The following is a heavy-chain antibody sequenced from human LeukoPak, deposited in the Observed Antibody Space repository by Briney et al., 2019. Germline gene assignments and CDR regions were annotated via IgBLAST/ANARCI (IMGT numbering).Heavy chain of an antibody. J-gene: IGHJ4*02. D-gene: IGHD6-6*01. Sequence: ASVKVSCKTSAYAVTNYYMHWLRQVPGQGLEWLGWIHPNSGGTNYAQKFQGRVTMTRDTSINTAYMELSSLTSDDTAVYYCASGSSSDYWGQGTLVTVSS. CDR3: ASGSSSDY. CDR2: IHPNSGGT. V-gene: IGHV1-2*02. CDR1: AYAVTNYY.